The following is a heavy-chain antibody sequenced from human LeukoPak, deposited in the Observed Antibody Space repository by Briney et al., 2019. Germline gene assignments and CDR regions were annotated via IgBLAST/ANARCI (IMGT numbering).Heavy chain of an antibody. D-gene: IGHD1-26*01. V-gene: IGHV1-8*02. J-gene: IGHJ4*02. CDR3: ARGVGATTDPFDY. Sequence: ASVKVSCKASGYTFTGYYMHWVRQAPGQGLEWMGWMNPNSGNTGYAQKFQGRVTMTRNTSISTAYMELSSLRSEDTAVYYCARGVGATTDPFDYWGQGTLVTVSS. CDR2: MNPNSGNT. CDR1: GYTFTGYY.